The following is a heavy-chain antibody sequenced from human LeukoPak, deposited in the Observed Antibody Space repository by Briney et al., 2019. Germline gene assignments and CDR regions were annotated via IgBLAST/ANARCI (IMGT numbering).Heavy chain of an antibody. CDR1: GYSISSGYF. Sequence: SETLSLTCAVSGYSISSGYFWAWIRQPPGKGLEWIGSISHSGSSYSTPSLKSRVIISVDTSNNQFSLKLTSVTAADTATYYCARDGYYYDGSFEYWGQGIRVAVSS. J-gene: IGHJ4*02. CDR2: ISHSGSS. D-gene: IGHD3-22*01. CDR3: ARDGYYYDGSFEY. V-gene: IGHV4-38-2*02.